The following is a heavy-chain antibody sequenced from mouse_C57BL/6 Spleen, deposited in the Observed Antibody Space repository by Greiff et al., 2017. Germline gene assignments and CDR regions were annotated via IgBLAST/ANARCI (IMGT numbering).Heavy chain of an antibody. V-gene: IGHV1-50*01. J-gene: IGHJ2*01. CDR2: IDPSDSYT. CDR1: GYTFTSYW. D-gene: IGHD2-3*01. CDR3: ARHHDYSDY. Sequence: QVQLQQPGAELVKPGASVKLSCKASGYTFTSYWMQWVKQRPGQGLEWIGEIDPSDSYTNYNQKFKGKATLTVDTSSSTAYMQLSSLTSEDSAVYYCARHHDYSDYWGKGTTLTVSS.